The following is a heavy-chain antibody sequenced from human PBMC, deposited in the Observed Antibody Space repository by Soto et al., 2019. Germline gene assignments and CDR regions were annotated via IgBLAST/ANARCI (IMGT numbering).Heavy chain of an antibody. D-gene: IGHD1-26*01. Sequence: QVQLVESGGGVVQPGRSLRLSCAASGFTFSSYAMHWVRQAPGKGLEWVAVISYDGSNKYYADSVKGRFTISRDNSKNTLYLQMNSLRAEDTAVYYCARGTQWELLNWGQGTLVTVSS. CDR3: ARGTQWELLN. V-gene: IGHV3-30-3*01. CDR2: ISYDGSNK. J-gene: IGHJ4*02. CDR1: GFTFSSYA.